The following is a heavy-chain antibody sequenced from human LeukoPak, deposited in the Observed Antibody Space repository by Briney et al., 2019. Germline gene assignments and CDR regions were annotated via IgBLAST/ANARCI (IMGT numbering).Heavy chain of an antibody. Sequence: GGSLTLSCAASGFSFSSYWMHWVRQAPGKGLVWVSRINSDGSSTIYADSVKGRFTISRDNAKNTLYLQMNSLRAEDTALYYCTWGYVGIDYWGQGTLVTVSS. J-gene: IGHJ4*02. V-gene: IGHV3-74*01. CDR3: TWGYVGIDY. D-gene: IGHD5-12*01. CDR2: INSDGSST. CDR1: GFSFSSYW.